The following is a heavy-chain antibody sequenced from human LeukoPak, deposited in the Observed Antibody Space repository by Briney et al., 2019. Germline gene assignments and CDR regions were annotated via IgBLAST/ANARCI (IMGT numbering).Heavy chain of an antibody. J-gene: IGHJ4*02. Sequence: GGSLRLSCAASGFTFSSYAMTWVRQAPGKGLEWVAVISYDGSNKYYADSVKGRFTISRDNSKNTLYLQMNSLRAEDTAVYYCAKDRRQWLESADYWGQGTLVTVSS. CDR2: ISYDGSNK. CDR1: GFTFSSYA. CDR3: AKDRRQWLESADY. V-gene: IGHV3-30*18. D-gene: IGHD6-19*01.